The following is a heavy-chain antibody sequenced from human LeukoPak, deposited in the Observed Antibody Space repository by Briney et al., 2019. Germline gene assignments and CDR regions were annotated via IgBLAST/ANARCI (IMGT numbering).Heavy chain of an antibody. Sequence: GGSLRLSCAASGFTFSSYGMHWVRQAPGKGLEWVAFIRYDGSNKYYADSVKGRFTISRDNSMNTLYLQMNSLRAEDTAVYYCARPSWAYCSGGSCYSELGYYYMDVWGKGTTVTVSS. CDR1: GFTFSSYG. D-gene: IGHD2-15*01. CDR2: IRYDGSNK. CDR3: ARPSWAYCSGGSCYSELGYYYMDV. J-gene: IGHJ6*03. V-gene: IGHV3-30*02.